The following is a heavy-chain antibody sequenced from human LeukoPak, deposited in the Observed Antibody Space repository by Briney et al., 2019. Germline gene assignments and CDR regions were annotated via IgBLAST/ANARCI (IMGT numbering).Heavy chain of an antibody. Sequence: GGSLRLSCAASGFTVSSNYMSWVRQAPGKGLEGVSVIYSGGSTYYADSVTGRFTISRDNSKNTLYLQMNSLRAEDTAVYYCARAGGVYHGMDVWGKGTTVTVSS. V-gene: IGHV3-53*01. CDR3: ARAGGVYHGMDV. D-gene: IGHD3-16*01. J-gene: IGHJ6*04. CDR2: IYSGGST. CDR1: GFTVSSNY.